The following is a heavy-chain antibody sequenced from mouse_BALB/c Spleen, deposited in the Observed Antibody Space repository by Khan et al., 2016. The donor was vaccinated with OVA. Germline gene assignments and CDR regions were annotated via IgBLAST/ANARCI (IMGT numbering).Heavy chain of an antibody. CDR3: TRELGLGWFAY. J-gene: IGHJ3*01. CDR2: IWGDVST. V-gene: IGHV2-6-7*01. Sequence: VQLQESGPGLVAPSQSLSITCTVAGFSLTGYGVTWVRQPPGKGLERLGMIWGDVSTDYNSALKSRLNISNDNYKSQVVVKMNGLQNDQTGRYYCTRELGLGWFAYWGQGTLVTVSA. D-gene: IGHD3-3*01. CDR1: GFSLTGYG.